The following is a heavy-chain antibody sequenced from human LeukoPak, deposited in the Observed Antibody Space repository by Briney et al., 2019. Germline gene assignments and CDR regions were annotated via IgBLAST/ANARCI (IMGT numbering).Heavy chain of an antibody. CDR2: ISAYNGNT. V-gene: IGHV1-18*01. Sequence: ASVKVSCKASGYTFTSYGISWVRQAPGQGLEWMGWISAYNGNTNYAQKLQGRVTMTTDTSTSTAYMELRSLRSDDTAVYYCAREGWRYYDILTGTPLYNWFDPWGQGTLVTVSS. CDR3: AREGWRYYDILTGTPLYNWFDP. J-gene: IGHJ5*02. CDR1: GYTFTSYG. D-gene: IGHD3-9*01.